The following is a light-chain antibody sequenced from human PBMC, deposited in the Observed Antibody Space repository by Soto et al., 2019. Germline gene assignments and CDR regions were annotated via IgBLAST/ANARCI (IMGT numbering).Light chain of an antibody. V-gene: IGLV3-1*01. CDR1: KLGDKY. CDR2: QDS. J-gene: IGLJ1*01. CDR3: QAWDSSTLYV. Sequence: SYELTQPPSVSVSPGQTASITCSGDKLGDKYACWYQQKPGQSPVLVIYQDSKRPAGIPERVSGSNSANTATLTISGTQAMDEADYYCQAWDSSTLYVFGTGTKVTVL.